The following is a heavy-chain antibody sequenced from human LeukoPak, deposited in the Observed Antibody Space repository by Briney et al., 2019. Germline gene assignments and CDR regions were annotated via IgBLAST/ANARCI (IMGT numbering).Heavy chain of an antibody. CDR3: VRDAEGAAISVNYWFDP. Sequence: ASVKVSCKASGYTFTAYFMHWVRQAPGQGLEWMGRVNPNSGVTNSIQKFQGRVTMTRDTSISTAYMELSGLRSEDTAVYYCVRDAEGAAISVNYWFDPWGQGTLVTVSS. V-gene: IGHV1-2*06. J-gene: IGHJ5*02. CDR2: VNPNSGVT. D-gene: IGHD2-2*02. CDR1: GYTFTAYF.